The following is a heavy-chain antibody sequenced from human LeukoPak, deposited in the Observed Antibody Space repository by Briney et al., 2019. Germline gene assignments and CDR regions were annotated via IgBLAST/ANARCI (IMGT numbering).Heavy chain of an antibody. CDR1: GFTFSSYA. CDR3: AKALRDMFYYYMDV. V-gene: IGHV3-23*01. D-gene: IGHD3-10*02. J-gene: IGHJ6*03. Sequence: GGSLRLSCAASGFTFSSYAMSWVRQAPGKGREWAPEISGSGGSTYYADSVKGRFTISRDNSKNTLYLQMNSLRAEDTAVYYCAKALRDMFYYYMDVWGKGTTVTISS. CDR2: ISGSGGST.